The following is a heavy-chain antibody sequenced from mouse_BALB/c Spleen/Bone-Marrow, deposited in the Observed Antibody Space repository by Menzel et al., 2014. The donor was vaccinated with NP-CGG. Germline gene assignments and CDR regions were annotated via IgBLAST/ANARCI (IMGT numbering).Heavy chain of an antibody. CDR2: IDPSNSET. V-gene: IGHV1-74*01. Sequence: QVQLQQSGPELVRPGASVKMSCKASDYTFTSYWMHWVKQRPGQGLEWTGMIDPSNSETRLNQKFKDKATLNADKSSNTAYMHLSSLTSEDSAVYYCARTFQPRRAMDYWGQGSSVTVSS. CDR3: ARTFQPRRAMDY. CDR1: DYTFTSYW. D-gene: IGHD6-1*01. J-gene: IGHJ4*01.